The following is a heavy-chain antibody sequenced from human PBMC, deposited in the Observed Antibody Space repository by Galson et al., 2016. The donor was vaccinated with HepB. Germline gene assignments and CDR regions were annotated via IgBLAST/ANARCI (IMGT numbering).Heavy chain of an antibody. Sequence: SLRLSCAASGFTFSRYGMHWVRQAPGKGLEWVAVIWHDGNNKYYADSVKGRFTIARDNSQSTLYLQMNSLRAEDTALYYCARDLNTAVFNVANFDNWGQGTLVPVSS. CDR2: IWHDGNNK. D-gene: IGHD6-19*01. CDR3: ARDLNTAVFNVANFDN. CDR1: GFTFSRYG. V-gene: IGHV3-33*01. J-gene: IGHJ4*02.